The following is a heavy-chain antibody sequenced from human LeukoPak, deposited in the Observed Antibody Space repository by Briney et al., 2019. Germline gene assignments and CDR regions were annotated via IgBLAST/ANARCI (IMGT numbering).Heavy chain of an antibody. V-gene: IGHV3-30-3*01. J-gene: IGHJ6*02. Sequence: GGSLRLSCAASGFTFSSYAMHWVRQAPGKGLEWVAVISYDGSNKYYADSVKGRFTISRDNSKNTLYLQMNSLRAEDTAVYYCAREGTTYYYYYYGMDVWGQGTTVTVSS. CDR1: GFTFSSYA. CDR3: AREGTTYYYYYYGMDV. CDR2: ISYDGSNK. D-gene: IGHD1-1*01.